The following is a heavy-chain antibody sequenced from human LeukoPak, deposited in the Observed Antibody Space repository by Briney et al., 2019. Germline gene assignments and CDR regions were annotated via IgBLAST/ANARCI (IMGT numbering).Heavy chain of an antibody. J-gene: IGHJ6*03. CDR3: AKALIASGYDYYGPRYYYYMDV. V-gene: IGHV3-30-3*01. Sequence: GRSLRLSCAASGFTFSSYAMHWVRQAPGKGLEWVAVISYDGSNKYYADSVKGRFTISRDNSKNTLYLQMNSLRAEDTAVYYCAKALIASGYDYYGPRYYYYMDVWGKGTTVTVSS. CDR1: GFTFSSYA. D-gene: IGHD5-12*01. CDR2: ISYDGSNK.